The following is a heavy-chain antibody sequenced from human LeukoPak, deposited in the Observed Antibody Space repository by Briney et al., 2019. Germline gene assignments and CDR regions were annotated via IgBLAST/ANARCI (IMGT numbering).Heavy chain of an antibody. V-gene: IGHV1-69*13. J-gene: IGHJ6*02. D-gene: IGHD5-24*01. CDR1: GGTFSSYA. CDR3: ARGLDYRDGYNYPAYYYGMDV. CDR2: IIPIFGTA. Sequence: GASVKVSCKASGGTFSSYAISWVRQAPGQGLEWMGGIIPIFGTANYAQKFHGRVTITADESTSTAYMELSSLRSEDTAVYYCARGLDYRDGYNYPAYYYGMDVWGQGTTVTVSS.